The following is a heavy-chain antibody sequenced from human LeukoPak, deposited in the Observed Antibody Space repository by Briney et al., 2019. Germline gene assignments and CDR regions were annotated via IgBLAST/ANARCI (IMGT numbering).Heavy chain of an antibody. J-gene: IGHJ6*03. CDR2: ISAYNGNT. V-gene: IGHV1-18*01. Sequence: ASVKVSCKASGYTFTSYGISWVRQAPGQGLEWMGWISAYNGNTNYAQKLQGRVTMTTDTSTSTAYMELRSLRSDDTAVYYCARGGYYGSGSYYIDYYYYYMDVWGKGPRSPSP. D-gene: IGHD3-10*01. CDR1: GYTFTSYG. CDR3: ARGGYYGSGSYYIDYYYYYMDV.